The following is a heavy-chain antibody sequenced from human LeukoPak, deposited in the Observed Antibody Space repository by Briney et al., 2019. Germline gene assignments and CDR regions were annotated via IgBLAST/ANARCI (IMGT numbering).Heavy chain of an antibody. CDR3: ARGEYSMVRGAPD. D-gene: IGHD3-10*01. V-gene: IGHV1-69*05. CDR2: IIPLFDTA. J-gene: IGHJ4*02. Sequence: GASVKVSCKASGGTFSSYAISWVRQAPGQGLEWMGGIIPLFDTANYAQKFQGRVTITTDESTTTAYMELSSLRYEDTAVYYCARGEYSMVRGAPDWGQGTLVTVSS. CDR1: GGTFSSYA.